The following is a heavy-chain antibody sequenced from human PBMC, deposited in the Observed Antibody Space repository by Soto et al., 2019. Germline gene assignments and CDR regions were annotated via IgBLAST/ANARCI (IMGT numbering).Heavy chain of an antibody. V-gene: IGHV1-18*01. D-gene: IGHD2-2*01. J-gene: IGHJ6*02. CDR3: ARKEVPAAQVGYYGMDV. Sequence: SVKVSCKASGYTFTSYDISWVRQAPGQGLEWMGWISAYNGNTNYAQKLQGRVTMTTDTSTSTAYMELRSLRSDDTAVYYCARKEVPAAQVGYYGMDVWGQGTTVTVSS. CDR1: GYTFTSYD. CDR2: ISAYNGNT.